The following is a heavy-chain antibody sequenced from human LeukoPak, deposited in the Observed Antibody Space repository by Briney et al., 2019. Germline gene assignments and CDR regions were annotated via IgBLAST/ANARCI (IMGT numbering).Heavy chain of an antibody. CDR1: GGSFSGYY. CDR3: ARESTRKYAYYYYYYMDV. CDR2: INHSGGT. V-gene: IGHV4-34*01. J-gene: IGHJ6*03. Sequence: PSETLSLTCAVYGGSFSGYYWSWIRQPPGKGLDWIGEINHSGGTNYNPSLKSRVTISVDTSKNQFSLKLSSVTAADTAVYYCARESTRKYAYYYYYYMDVWGKGTTVTVSS.